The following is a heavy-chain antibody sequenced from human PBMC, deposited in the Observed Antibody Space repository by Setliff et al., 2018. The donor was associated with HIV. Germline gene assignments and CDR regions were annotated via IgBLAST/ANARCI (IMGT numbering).Heavy chain of an antibody. D-gene: IGHD2-15*01. J-gene: IGHJ6*02. V-gene: IGHV3-30*02. CDR2: IRYDGSQK. CDR3: AKDVCSGAYCYAYYYYGMDV. Sequence: GGSLRLSCAASVFTFNNYGMNWVRQAPGKGLEWVAFIRYDGSQKYYAESVKGRFTISRDNSKNTLYLQMNSLRVEDTAVYYCAKDVCSGAYCYAYYYYGMDVWGQGTMVTVSS. CDR1: VFTFNNYG.